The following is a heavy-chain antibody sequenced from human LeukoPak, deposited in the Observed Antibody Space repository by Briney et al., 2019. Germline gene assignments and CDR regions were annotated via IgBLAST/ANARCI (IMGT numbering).Heavy chain of an antibody. CDR3: ARGAIWFGDFLIDY. Sequence: TGGSLRLSCAASGFTFSSYAMHWVRRAPGKGLEWVAVISYDGSDKYFAGSVKGRFTISRDNSKNTLFLQMSSLRADDTAVYYCARGAIWFGDFLIDYWGQGNLVTVSS. CDR2: ISYDGSDK. D-gene: IGHD3-10*01. V-gene: IGHV3-30*04. CDR1: GFTFSSYA. J-gene: IGHJ4*02.